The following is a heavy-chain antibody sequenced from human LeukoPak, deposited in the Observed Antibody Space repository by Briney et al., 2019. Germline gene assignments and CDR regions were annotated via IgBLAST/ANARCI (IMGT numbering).Heavy chain of an antibody. J-gene: IGHJ4*02. D-gene: IGHD1-1*01. V-gene: IGHV4-34*01. Sequence: SETLSLTCAVYGGSFSGYYWSWIRQPPGKGLEWIGEINHSGSTNYNPSLKSRVTISVDTSKNQFPLKLSSVTAADTAVYYCARTGAWNFDYWGQGTLVTVSS. CDR2: INHSGST. CDR3: ARTGAWNFDY. CDR1: GGSFSGYY.